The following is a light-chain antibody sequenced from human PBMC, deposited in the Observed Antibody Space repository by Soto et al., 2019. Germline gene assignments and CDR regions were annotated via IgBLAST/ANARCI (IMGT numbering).Light chain of an antibody. V-gene: IGKV3-20*01. CDR1: QSVDSDF. J-gene: IGKJ2*01. CDR2: GAS. Sequence: EIVLTQSPGTLSLSPGERATLSCRASQSVDSDFLAWYQHKPGQAPRLLIYGASSRATGIPDRFSGSGSGTDFTLTISRLEPEDFAVYYCQHYRSSPPPTFGQGTKVDIK. CDR3: QHYRSSPPPT.